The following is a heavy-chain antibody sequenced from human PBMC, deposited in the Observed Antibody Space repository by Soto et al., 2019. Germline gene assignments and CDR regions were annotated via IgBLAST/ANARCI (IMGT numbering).Heavy chain of an antibody. J-gene: IGHJ4*02. Sequence: EASVKVSCKASGYTFTSYVISWVRQAPGQGLEWMGWISAYNGNTNYAQRLQGRVTMTTDTSTSTAYMELRSLRSDDTAVYYCARRYGSAIDYWGQGTLVTVSS. V-gene: IGHV1-18*01. CDR1: GYTFTSYV. CDR3: ARRYGSAIDY. CDR2: ISAYNGNT. D-gene: IGHD1-26*01.